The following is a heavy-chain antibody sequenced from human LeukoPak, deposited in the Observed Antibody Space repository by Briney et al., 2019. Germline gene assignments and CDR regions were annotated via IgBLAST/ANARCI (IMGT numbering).Heavy chain of an antibody. CDR1: GGSISSSSYY. CDR3: ARDKRDIVVVVAAIDY. V-gene: IGHV4-39*07. CDR2: IYYSGST. Sequence: SETLSLTCTVSGGSISSSSYYWGWIRQPPGKGLEWNGSIYYSGSTYYNPSLKSRVTISVDTSKNQFSLKLSSVTAADTAVYYCARDKRDIVVVVAAIDYWGQGTLVTVSS. D-gene: IGHD2-15*01. J-gene: IGHJ4*02.